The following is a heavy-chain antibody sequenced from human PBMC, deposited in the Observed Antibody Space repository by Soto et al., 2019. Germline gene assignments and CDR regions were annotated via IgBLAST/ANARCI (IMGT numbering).Heavy chain of an antibody. CDR2: ISGSGDNT. J-gene: IGHJ6*02. CDR1: GFTFSNYA. V-gene: IGHV3-23*01. CDR3: AKILDTVTSYYYGMDV. D-gene: IGHD3-3*01. Sequence: GGSLRLSCAASGFTFSNYAMIWIRQAPVKGLEWVSAISGSGDNTYYADSVRGRFTIFRDNSKNTLFLQMSSLRAEDTAIYYCAKILDTVTSYYYGMDVWGQGTTVTVSS.